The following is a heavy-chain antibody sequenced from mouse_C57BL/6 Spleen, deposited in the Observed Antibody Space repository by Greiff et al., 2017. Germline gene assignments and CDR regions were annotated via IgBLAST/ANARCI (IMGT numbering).Heavy chain of an antibody. Sequence: VQLQQPGAELVKPGASVKLSCKASGYTFTSYWMQWVKQRPGQGLEWIGEIDPSDSYTNYNQKFKGKATLTVDTSSSTAYMQLSSLTSEDSAVDYCARGGAYKDYFDYWGQGTTLTVSS. D-gene: IGHD1-3*01. J-gene: IGHJ2*01. V-gene: IGHV1-50*01. CDR1: GYTFTSYW. CDR2: IDPSDSYT. CDR3: ARGGAYKDYFDY.